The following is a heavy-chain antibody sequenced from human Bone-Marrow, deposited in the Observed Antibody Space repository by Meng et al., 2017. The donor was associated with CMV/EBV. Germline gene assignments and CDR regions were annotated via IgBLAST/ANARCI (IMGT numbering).Heavy chain of an antibody. V-gene: IGHV4-39*07. J-gene: IGHJ4*02. D-gene: IGHD5-18*01. CDR2: INHSGST. CDR3: ARSSYGYGSDY. Sequence: SETLSLTCTVSGGSISSSSYYWGWIRQPPGKGLEWIGEINHSGSTNYNPSLKSRVTISVDTSKNQFSLKLSSVTAADTAVYYCARSSYGYGSDYWGQGTLVTVSS. CDR1: GGSISSSSYY.